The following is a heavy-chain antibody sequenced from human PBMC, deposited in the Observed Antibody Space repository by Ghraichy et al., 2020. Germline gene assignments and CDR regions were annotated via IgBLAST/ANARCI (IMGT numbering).Heavy chain of an antibody. D-gene: IGHD3-3*01. CDR1: GFTFSSYW. J-gene: IGHJ4*02. Sequence: GESLRLSCAASGFTFSSYWMSWVRQAPGKGLEWVANIKQDGSEKYYVDSVKGRFTISRDNAKNSLYLQMNSLRAEDTAVYYCAREGLRFLEWLPNQGHDYWGQGTLVTVSS. CDR2: IKQDGSEK. V-gene: IGHV3-7*01. CDR3: AREGLRFLEWLPNQGHDY.